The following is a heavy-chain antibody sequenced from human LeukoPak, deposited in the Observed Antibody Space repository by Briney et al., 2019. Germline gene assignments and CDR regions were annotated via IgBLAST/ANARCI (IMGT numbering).Heavy chain of an antibody. Sequence: GGSLRLSCAASGFTFSSSSMSWVRQAPGKGLEWVSSISTSITYIYYADSVKGRFSISIDSSKNILYLQMNSLRAEDTAVYYCAKDRCSNGVGCYYYYMDVWGKGTTVTISS. D-gene: IGHD2-8*01. J-gene: IGHJ6*03. CDR1: GFTFSSSS. CDR2: ISTSITYI. V-gene: IGHV3-21*01. CDR3: AKDRCSNGVGCYYYYMDV.